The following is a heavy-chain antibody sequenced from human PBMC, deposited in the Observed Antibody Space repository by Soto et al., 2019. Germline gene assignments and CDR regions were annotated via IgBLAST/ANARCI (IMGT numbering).Heavy chain of an antibody. D-gene: IGHD4-17*01. CDR1: GGTFSSYT. Sequence: QVQLVQSGAEVKKPGSSVKVSCKASGGTFSSYTISWVRQAPGQGLEWMGRIIPILGIANYAQKFQGRVTITADKSTSTAYMELSSLRSEDTAVYYCAREPTDDYGDYARIDPWGQGTLVTVSS. J-gene: IGHJ5*02. CDR3: AREPTDDYGDYARIDP. CDR2: IIPILGIA. V-gene: IGHV1-69*08.